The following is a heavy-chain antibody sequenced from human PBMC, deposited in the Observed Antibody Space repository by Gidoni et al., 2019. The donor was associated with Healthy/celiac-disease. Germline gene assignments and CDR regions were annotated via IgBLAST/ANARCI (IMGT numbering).Heavy chain of an antibody. CDR1: GGTFSSYA. CDR3: ARDSSSISPYYYYYMDV. CDR2: IIPIFGTA. Sequence: QVQLVQSEAEVKKPGSSVKVSCKASGGTFSSYAISWVRQAPGQGLEWMGGIIPIFGTANYAQKFQGRVTITADESTSTAYMELSSLRSEDTAVYYCARDSSSISPYYYYYMDVWGKGTTVTVSS. V-gene: IGHV1-69*01. D-gene: IGHD6-6*01. J-gene: IGHJ6*03.